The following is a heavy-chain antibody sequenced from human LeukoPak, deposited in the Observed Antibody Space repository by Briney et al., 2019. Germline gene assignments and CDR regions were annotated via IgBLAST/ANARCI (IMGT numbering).Heavy chain of an antibody. CDR2: ISSSSSYI. D-gene: IGHD5-24*01. CDR3: AKDIEAYGYPHYYYGMDV. CDR1: GFTFSSYS. V-gene: IGHV3-21*01. J-gene: IGHJ6*02. Sequence: KSGGSLRLSCAASGFTFSSYSMNWVRQAPGKGLEWVSSISSSSSYIYYADSVKGRFTISRDNAKNSLYLQMNSLRAEDTAVYYCAKDIEAYGYPHYYYGMDVWGQGTTVTVSS.